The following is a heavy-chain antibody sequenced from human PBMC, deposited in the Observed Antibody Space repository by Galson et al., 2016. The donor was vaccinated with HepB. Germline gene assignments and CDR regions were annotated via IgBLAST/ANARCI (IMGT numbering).Heavy chain of an antibody. CDR1: GFTLSSHS. J-gene: IGHJ6*02. Sequence: SLRLSCAASGFTLSSHSMNWVRQAPGKGLEWVSYITSSSSSIYYADSVKGRFTISRDSARNTLLLQMKSLRAEDTAIYYCASAYYHYYYYYAMDVWGQGTTVTVSS. CDR3: ASAYYHYYYYYAMDV. V-gene: IGHV3-48*01. D-gene: IGHD3-10*01. CDR2: ITSSSSSI.